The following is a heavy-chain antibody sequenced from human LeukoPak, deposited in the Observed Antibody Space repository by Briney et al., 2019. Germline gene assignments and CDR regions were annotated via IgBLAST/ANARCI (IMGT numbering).Heavy chain of an antibody. V-gene: IGHV4-59*08. CDR1: GGSISSYY. CDR3: ARQSHDYGDYLDY. D-gene: IGHD4-17*01. CDR2: MYYSGST. J-gene: IGHJ4*02. Sequence: SETLSLTCTVSGGSISSYYWSWIRQPPGKGLEYIGYMYYSGSTYHNPSLKSRVTMSVDTSKNQFSLKLSSVTAADTAVYYCARQSHDYGDYLDYWGQGTLVTVSS.